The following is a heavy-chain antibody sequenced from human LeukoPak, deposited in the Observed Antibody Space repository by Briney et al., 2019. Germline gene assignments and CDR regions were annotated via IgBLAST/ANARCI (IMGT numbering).Heavy chain of an antibody. Sequence: GMSLRLSCAASGFTFSSYGMHWVRQAPGKGLEWVAVISKDGSDKYYVDSVKGRFTISRDNSKNTLDLQMNSLRAEDTAVYYCVKDPYCSGGSCHSGPQAFGIWGQGTMVTVSS. V-gene: IGHV3-30*18. CDR2: ISKDGSDK. CDR3: VKDPYCSGGSCHSGPQAFGI. CDR1: GFTFSSYG. J-gene: IGHJ3*02. D-gene: IGHD2-15*01.